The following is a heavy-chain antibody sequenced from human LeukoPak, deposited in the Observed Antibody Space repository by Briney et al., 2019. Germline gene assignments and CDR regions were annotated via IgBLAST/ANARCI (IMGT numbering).Heavy chain of an antibody. CDR2: IYYSGST. CDR3: ARDWAARPSAQYYFDY. CDR1: GGSISSSSYY. Sequence: TSETLSLTCTVSGGSISSSSYYWGWIRQPPGKGLEWIGSIYYSGSTYYNPSLKSRVTISVDTSKNQFSLKLSSVTAADTAVYYCARDWAARPSAQYYFDYWGQGTLVTVSS. J-gene: IGHJ4*02. V-gene: IGHV4-39*07. D-gene: IGHD6-6*01.